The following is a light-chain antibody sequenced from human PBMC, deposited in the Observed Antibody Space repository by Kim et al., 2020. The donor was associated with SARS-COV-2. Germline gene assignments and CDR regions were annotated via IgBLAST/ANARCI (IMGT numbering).Light chain of an antibody. CDR1: QSVGTY. V-gene: IGKV3-11*01. CDR2: DAS. Sequence: EIVLTQSPATLSLSPGERATLSCRASQSVGTYLAWYQHKPGQAPRLLIYDASNRATGIPARFSGSGSGTDFTRTISSLEPEDFAVYYCQQRTFGGGNKVDIK. J-gene: IGKJ4*01. CDR3: QQRT.